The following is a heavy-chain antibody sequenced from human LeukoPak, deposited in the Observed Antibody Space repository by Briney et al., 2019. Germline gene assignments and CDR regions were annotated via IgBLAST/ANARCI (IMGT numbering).Heavy chain of an antibody. CDR3: AREGGPFRPLDY. Sequence: PSETLSLTCGVSGGSISNPNWWTWVRQPPGKGLEWIGEVNLQGSTNYNPSLKSRVAISVDKSENHIPLKLTSVTAAHTAVYYCAREGGPFRPLDYSGQGTLVTVAS. J-gene: IGHJ4*02. D-gene: IGHD2/OR15-2a*01. V-gene: IGHV4-4*02. CDR1: GGSISNPNW. CDR2: VNLQGST.